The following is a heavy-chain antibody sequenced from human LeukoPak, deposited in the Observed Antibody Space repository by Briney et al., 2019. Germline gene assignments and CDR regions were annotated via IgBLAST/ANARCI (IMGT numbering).Heavy chain of an antibody. J-gene: IGHJ4*02. CDR1: GYTFTGYY. D-gene: IGHD6-13*01. CDR2: INPNSGGT. CDR3: ARRCIAAADTDC. Sequence: ASVKVSCKASGYTFTGYYMHWVREAPGQGLEWMGRINPNSGGTNYAQKFQGRVTMTRDTSISTAYMELSRLRSYDTAVNYCARRCIAAADTDCWGKGTLVTVSS. V-gene: IGHV1-2*06.